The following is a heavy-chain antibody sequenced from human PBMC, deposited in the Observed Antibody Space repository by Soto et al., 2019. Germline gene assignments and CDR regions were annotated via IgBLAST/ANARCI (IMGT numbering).Heavy chain of an antibody. Sequence: VGSLRLSCEASGFTFTTCWMTWVRQAPVKVLEWVANINKDGSEKFYVDSVKGRFTISRDNAKNSLFLQMNSLRAEDKAVYYCATRPCEVNYYGVFDYWGQGALVTVSS. D-gene: IGHD3-22*01. CDR1: GFTFTTCW. V-gene: IGHV3-7*03. J-gene: IGHJ4*02. CDR3: ATRPCEVNYYGVFDY. CDR2: INKDGSEK.